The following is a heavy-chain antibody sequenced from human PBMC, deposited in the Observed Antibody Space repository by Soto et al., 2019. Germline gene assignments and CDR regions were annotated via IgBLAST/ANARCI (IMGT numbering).Heavy chain of an antibody. CDR1: GGSFSGYY. D-gene: IGHD5-12*01. Sequence: TSETLSLTCAVYGGSFSGYYWSWIRQPPGKGLEWIGEINHSGSTNYNPSLKSRVTISVDTSKNQFSLKLSSVTAADTAVYYCARGLKRYSATTGDYWGQGTLVTVSS. V-gene: IGHV4-34*01. CDR2: INHSGST. CDR3: ARGLKRYSATTGDY. J-gene: IGHJ4*02.